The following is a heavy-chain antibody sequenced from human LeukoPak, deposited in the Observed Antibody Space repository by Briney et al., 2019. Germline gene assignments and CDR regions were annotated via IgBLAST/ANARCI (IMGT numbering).Heavy chain of an antibody. CDR3: ARGLRVTMVRGVIAN. Sequence: PSETLSLTCAVYGGSFSGYYWSWIRQPPGKGLEWIGEINHSGSTNYNPSLKSRVTISVDTSKNQFSLKLSSVTAADTAEYYCARGLRVTMVRGVIANWGQGTLVTVSS. V-gene: IGHV4-34*01. J-gene: IGHJ4*02. CDR2: INHSGST. CDR1: GGSFSGYY. D-gene: IGHD3-10*01.